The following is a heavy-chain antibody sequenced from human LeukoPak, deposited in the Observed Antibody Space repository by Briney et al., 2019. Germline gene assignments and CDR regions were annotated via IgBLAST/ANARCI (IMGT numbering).Heavy chain of an antibody. CDR3: AKRSYDSSGNRDRTYYFDY. Sequence: PGGSLRLSCAASGFTFDDYAMHWVRQAPGKGLEWVSAISGSGGSTYYAESVKGRFTISRDNSKNTLYLQMNSLRAEDTAVYYCAKRSYDSSGNRDRTYYFDYWGQGTLVTVSS. V-gene: IGHV3-23*01. J-gene: IGHJ4*02. D-gene: IGHD3-22*01. CDR1: GFTFDDYA. CDR2: ISGSGGST.